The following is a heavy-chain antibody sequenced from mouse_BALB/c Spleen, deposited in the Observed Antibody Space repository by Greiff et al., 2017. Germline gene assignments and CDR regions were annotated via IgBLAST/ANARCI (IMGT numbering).Heavy chain of an antibody. V-gene: IGHV14-3*02. CDR3: ARVYYGSSYYAMDY. J-gene: IGHJ4*01. CDR2: IDPANGNT. CDR1: GFNIKDTY. D-gene: IGHD1-1*01. Sequence: VQLQQSGAELVKPGASVKLSCTASGFNIKDTYMHWVKQRPEQGLEWIGRIDPANGNTKYDPKFQGKATITADTSSNTAYLQLSSLTSEDTAVYYCARVYYGSSYYAMDYWGQGTSVTVSS.